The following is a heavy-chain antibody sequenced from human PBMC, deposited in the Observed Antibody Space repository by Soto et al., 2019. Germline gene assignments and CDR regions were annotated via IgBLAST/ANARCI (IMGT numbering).Heavy chain of an antibody. V-gene: IGHV4-4*02. CDR3: AWSPDSGGYYPRWYYYGMDV. CDR1: GGSISSSNW. J-gene: IGHJ6*02. Sequence: SETLSLTCAVSGGSISSSNWWSWVRQPPGKGLEWIGEIHHSGSTNYNPSLKSRATISVDKSKNQSSLKPCSVTAADTAVDYCAWSPDSGGYYPRWYYYGMDVWGQGTTVTVSS. CDR2: IHHSGST. D-gene: IGHD3-22*01.